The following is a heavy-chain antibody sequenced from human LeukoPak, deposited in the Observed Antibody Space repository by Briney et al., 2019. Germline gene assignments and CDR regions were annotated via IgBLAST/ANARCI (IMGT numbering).Heavy chain of an antibody. J-gene: IGHJ6*02. Sequence: ASVKVSCKASGGTFSSYAISWVRQAPGQGLEWMGRIIPILGIANYAQKFQGRVTITADKSTSTAYMELSSLRSEDTAVYYCARGSALDDSSGYYPFYGMDVWGQGTTVTVSS. V-gene: IGHV1-69*04. D-gene: IGHD3-22*01. CDR2: IIPILGIA. CDR3: ARGSALDDSSGYYPFYGMDV. CDR1: GGTFSSYA.